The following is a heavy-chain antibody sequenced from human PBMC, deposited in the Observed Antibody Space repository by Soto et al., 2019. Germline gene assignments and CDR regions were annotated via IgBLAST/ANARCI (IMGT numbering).Heavy chain of an antibody. J-gene: IGHJ4*02. Sequence: EVQLVETGGGLIQPGGSLRLSCAASGFTVSSTYMNWVRQAPGKGLEWVSVIYSGGSTFYVDSVRGRFTISRDNSKNTVYLQMNNLRAEDTAVYYCARGIGFGGNCFDFWGQGTPVTVSS. CDR1: GFTVSSTY. D-gene: IGHD3-16*01. CDR2: IYSGGST. CDR3: ARGIGFGGNCFDF. V-gene: IGHV3-53*02.